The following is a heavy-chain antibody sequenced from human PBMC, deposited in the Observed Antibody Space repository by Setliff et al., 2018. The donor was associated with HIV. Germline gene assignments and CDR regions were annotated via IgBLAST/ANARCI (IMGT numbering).Heavy chain of an antibody. V-gene: IGHV3-74*01. CDR3: VRVVTIFSTGPHFDP. CDR2: ITNDVSAT. CDR1: GFTFDDYA. J-gene: IGHJ5*02. Sequence: PGGSLRLSCAASGFTFDDYAMHWVRQVPGKGLVWVSRITNDVSATTYADFVKGRFTISRDNAKNTVYLQMNSLRAEDTAVYYCVRVVTIFSTGPHFDPWGQGTLVTVSS. D-gene: IGHD3-3*01.